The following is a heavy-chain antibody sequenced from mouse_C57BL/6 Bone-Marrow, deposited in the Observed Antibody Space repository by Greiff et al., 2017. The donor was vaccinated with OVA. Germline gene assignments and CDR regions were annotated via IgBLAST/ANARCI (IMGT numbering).Heavy chain of an antibody. D-gene: IGHD1-1*01. CDR2: ISGGGGNT. CDR1: GFTFSSYT. V-gene: IGHV5-9*01. CDR3: ARRPHYYGSSYYFDY. J-gene: IGHJ2*01. Sequence: DVMLVESGGGLVKPGGSLKLSCAASGFTFSSYTMSWVRQTPEKRLEWVGTISGGGGNTYYPDSVKGRFTISRDNAKNTPYLQLSSLRSEDTALDYYARRPHYYGSSYYFDYWGQGTTLTVSS.